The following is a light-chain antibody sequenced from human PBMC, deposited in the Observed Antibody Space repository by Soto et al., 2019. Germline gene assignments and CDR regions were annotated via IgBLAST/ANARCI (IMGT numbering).Light chain of an antibody. CDR3: QQYNSYRLT. V-gene: IGKV1-5*01. J-gene: IGKJ4*01. Sequence: DIQMTQTPSTLSASVGVRVPITCRASQSISSWLAWYQQKPGKAPKLLIYDASSLESGVPSRFSGSGSGTEFTLTISSLEPDDFATYYCQQYNSYRLTFGGGTKVDIK. CDR1: QSISSW. CDR2: DAS.